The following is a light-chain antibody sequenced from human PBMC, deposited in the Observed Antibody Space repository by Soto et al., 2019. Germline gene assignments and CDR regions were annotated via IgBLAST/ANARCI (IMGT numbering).Light chain of an antibody. V-gene: IGLV2-14*01. CDR2: DVS. Sequence: QSALTQPASVSGSPGQSITISFTGTSSDVGGYNYVSWYQQHPGKAPKLMIYDVSNRPSGVSNRFSGSKSGNTASLTISGLQAEDEADYYCSSYTSSSTLYVVGTGTKVTVL. CDR1: SSDVGGYNY. J-gene: IGLJ1*01. CDR3: SSYTSSSTLYV.